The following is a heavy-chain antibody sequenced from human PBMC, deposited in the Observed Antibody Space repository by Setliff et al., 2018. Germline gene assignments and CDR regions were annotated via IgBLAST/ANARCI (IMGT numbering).Heavy chain of an antibody. CDR1: GGSISSYY. J-gene: IGHJ6*03. CDR3: ARDHGDYGYYYYYMDV. V-gene: IGHV4-4*07. Sequence: PSETLSLTCTVSGGSISSYYWSWIRQPAGKGLEWIGRIYTSGSTNYNPSLKSRVTMSVDTSKNQFSLKLSSVTAADTAVYYCARDHGDYGYYYYYMDVWGKGTTVTVSS. CDR2: IYTSGST. D-gene: IGHD4-17*01.